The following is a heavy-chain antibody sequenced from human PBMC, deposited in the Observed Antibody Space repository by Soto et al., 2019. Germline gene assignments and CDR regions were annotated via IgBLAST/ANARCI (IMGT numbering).Heavy chain of an antibody. Sequence: EGQLVESGGGLVQAGGSLRLTCEGFGLTFSPYWMTWVRQAPGKGLEWVASIKEDGSVKNYADSVKGRFTVSRDNDKRAMFLQMTSVRADDTALYYCGKDRGGFAGGWEYFDHWGQGELVTVSS. D-gene: IGHD6-19*01. CDR3: GKDRGGFAGGWEYFDH. CDR1: GLTFSPYW. J-gene: IGHJ4*02. CDR2: IKEDGSVK. V-gene: IGHV3-7*03.